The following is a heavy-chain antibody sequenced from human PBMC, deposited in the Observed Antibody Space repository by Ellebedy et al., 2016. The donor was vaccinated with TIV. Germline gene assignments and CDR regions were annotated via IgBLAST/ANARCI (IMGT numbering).Heavy chain of an antibody. CDR2: IYYSGST. V-gene: IGHV4-59*01. D-gene: IGHD2-2*01. Sequence: SETLSLTCTVSGSSISSDYWSWIRQPPGKGLEWIGYIYYSGSTNYNPSLKIRVTIPIDTSRKQFSLKLSSVTAAETAIYYCAFSAAMDAFDIWGQGTMVTVSS. CDR3: AFSAAMDAFDI. CDR1: GSSISSDY. J-gene: IGHJ3*02.